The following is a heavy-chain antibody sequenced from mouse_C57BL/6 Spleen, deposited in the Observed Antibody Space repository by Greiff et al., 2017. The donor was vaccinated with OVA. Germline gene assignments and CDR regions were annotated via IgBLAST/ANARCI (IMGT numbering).Heavy chain of an antibody. J-gene: IGHJ2*01. V-gene: IGHV1-81*01. Sequence: VQLQQSGAELARPGASVKLSCKASGYTFTSYGISWVKQRTGPGLEWIGEIYPRSGNTYYNEKFKGKATLTADKSSSTAYMELRSLTSEDSAVYFCARLDDHDGGYYFDYWGQGTTLTVSS. CDR2: IYPRSGNT. D-gene: IGHD2-4*01. CDR1: GYTFTSYG. CDR3: ARLDDHDGGYYFDY.